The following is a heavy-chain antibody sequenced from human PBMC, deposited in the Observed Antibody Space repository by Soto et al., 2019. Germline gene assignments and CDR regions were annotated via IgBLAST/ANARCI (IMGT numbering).Heavy chain of an antibody. CDR3: ARDPKVLRTQGGMDV. Sequence: GGSLRLSCAASGFTFSSYAMHWVRQAPGKGLEWVAVISYDGSNKYYADSVKGRFTISRDNSKNTLYLQMNSLRAEDTAVYYWARDPKVLRTQGGMDVWGQGTTVTVSS. V-gene: IGHV3-30-3*01. D-gene: IGHD3-10*01. CDR1: GFTFSSYA. CDR2: ISYDGSNK. J-gene: IGHJ6*02.